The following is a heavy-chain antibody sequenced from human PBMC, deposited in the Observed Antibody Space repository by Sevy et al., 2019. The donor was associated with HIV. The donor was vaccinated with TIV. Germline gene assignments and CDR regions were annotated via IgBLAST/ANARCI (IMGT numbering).Heavy chain of an antibody. J-gene: IGHJ3*02. CDR1: GYTFTSHG. V-gene: IGHV1-18*01. CDR3: ARVEYNFWSGFPPRGAFDI. Sequence: ASVKVSCKTSGYTFTSHGISWVRQAPGQGLEWIGWINPYNGHTRYAQKLQGRVTMTTDTSTSTAYMELRSLRSDDTAGYYCARVEYNFWSGFPPRGAFDIWGQGTMVTVSS. CDR2: INPYNGHT. D-gene: IGHD3-3*01.